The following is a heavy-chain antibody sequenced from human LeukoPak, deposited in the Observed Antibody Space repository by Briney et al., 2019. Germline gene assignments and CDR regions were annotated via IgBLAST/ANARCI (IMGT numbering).Heavy chain of an antibody. D-gene: IGHD4-23*01. V-gene: IGHV3-30*04. CDR1: GFTFSSYA. CDR2: ISYDGSNK. CDR3: ARDPAVTLYYFDY. Sequence: PGGSLRLSCAASGFTFSSYAMHWVRQAPGKGLEWVAVISYDGSNKYYADSVKGRFTISRDNSKNTLYLQMNSLRAEDTAVYYCARDPAVTLYYFDYWGQGTLVTVSS. J-gene: IGHJ4*02.